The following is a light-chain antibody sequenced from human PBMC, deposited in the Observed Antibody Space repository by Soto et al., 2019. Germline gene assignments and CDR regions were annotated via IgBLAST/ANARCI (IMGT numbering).Light chain of an antibody. J-gene: IGKJ5*01. CDR3: QQRSTWPT. Sequence: EIVLTQSPGTLSLSPGERATLSCRASENVDFHLAWYQQKPGQAPRLLIYDASVRATGTPARFSGSGSGTAFTLTISSLEPEDFALYYCQQRSTWPTFGQGTRLEIK. CDR1: ENVDFH. CDR2: DAS. V-gene: IGKV3-11*01.